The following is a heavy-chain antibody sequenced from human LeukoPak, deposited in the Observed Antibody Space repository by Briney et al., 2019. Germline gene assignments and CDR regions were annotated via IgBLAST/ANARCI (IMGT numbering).Heavy chain of an antibody. CDR3: AKEGVLRSSGWSMQRRKVPVQVGY. D-gene: IGHD6-19*01. Sequence: PGGSLRLSCAASGFTFSSYGMHWIRQAPGKGLEWVAFIRYDGSNKYYADSVKGRFTISRDNSKNTLYLQMNSLRAEDTAVYYCAKEGVLRSSGWSMQRRKVPVQVGYWGQGTLVTVSS. CDR1: GFTFSSYG. V-gene: IGHV3-30*02. J-gene: IGHJ4*02. CDR2: IRYDGSNK.